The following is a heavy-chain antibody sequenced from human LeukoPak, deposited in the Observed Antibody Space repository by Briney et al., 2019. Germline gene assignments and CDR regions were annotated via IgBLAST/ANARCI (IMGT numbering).Heavy chain of an antibody. CDR1: GYIFTDYY. V-gene: IGHV1-2*02. CDR2: INPNSGAT. Sequence: ASGKVSCKASGYIFTDYYMHWVQQAPGQGLEYMGWINPNSGATNYAQKFQGRVAMTRDTSISTAYMDLSRLRSDDTAVYYCARDTARITIFGVAKYMDVWGKGTTVTVSS. D-gene: IGHD3-3*01. CDR3: ARDTARITIFGVAKYMDV. J-gene: IGHJ6*03.